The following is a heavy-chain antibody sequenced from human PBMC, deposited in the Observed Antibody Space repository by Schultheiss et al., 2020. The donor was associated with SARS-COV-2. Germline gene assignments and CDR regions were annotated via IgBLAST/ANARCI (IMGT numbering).Heavy chain of an antibody. J-gene: IGHJ4*02. Sequence: GGSLRLSCAASGFTFSSYQMNWVRQAPGKGLEWVSYISSRDRTIYYADSVKGRFTISRDNSKNTLYLQMNSLRAEDTAVYYCARDEYGDYFGYWGQGTLVTVSS. V-gene: IGHV3-48*03. CDR1: GFTFSSYQ. D-gene: IGHD4-17*01. CDR3: ARDEYGDYFGY. CDR2: ISSRDRTI.